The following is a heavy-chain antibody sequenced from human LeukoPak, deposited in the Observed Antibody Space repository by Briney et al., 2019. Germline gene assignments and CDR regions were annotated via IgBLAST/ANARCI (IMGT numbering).Heavy chain of an antibody. V-gene: IGHV3-23*01. Sequence: PGGSLRLSCAASGFTFSSSAMSWVRQAPGKGLEWVSAISNNGGYTYYADSVKGRFTISRDNSKNTLYLQMNSLISEDTAVYLCARDFDGLRWNYYFDYWGQGTLVTVSS. D-gene: IGHD4-23*01. CDR1: GFTFSSSA. J-gene: IGHJ4*02. CDR3: ARDFDGLRWNYYFDY. CDR2: ISNNGGYT.